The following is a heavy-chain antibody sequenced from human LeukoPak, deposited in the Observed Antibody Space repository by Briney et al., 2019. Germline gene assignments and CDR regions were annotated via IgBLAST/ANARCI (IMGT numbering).Heavy chain of an antibody. CDR2: INAGNGDT. CDR3: ARKDYYASGSYFFDY. J-gene: IGHJ4*02. Sequence: GASVKVSCKASGYTFTNSPMHWGRQAPGQRLEGMGWINAGNGDTGYSQMFQGRVTFTRDTSASTAYMELSSLRSEDTAVYYCARKDYYASGSYFFDYWGQGTLVTVSS. CDR1: GYTFTNSP. V-gene: IGHV1-3*01. D-gene: IGHD3-10*01.